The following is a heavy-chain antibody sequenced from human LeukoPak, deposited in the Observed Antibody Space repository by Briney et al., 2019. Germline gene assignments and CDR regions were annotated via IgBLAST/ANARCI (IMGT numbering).Heavy chain of an antibody. J-gene: IGHJ4*02. V-gene: IGHV3-48*01. CDR1: GFTFSSYS. Sequence: PGGSLRLSCAASGFTFSSYSMNWVRQAPGKGLEWVSYISSSGSTIYYADSVKGRFTISRDNAKNSLYLQMNSLRAEDTAVYYCARDKFIRDGYNYPPLDYWGQGTLVTVSS. CDR3: ARDKFIRDGYNYPPLDY. D-gene: IGHD5-24*01. CDR2: ISSSGSTI.